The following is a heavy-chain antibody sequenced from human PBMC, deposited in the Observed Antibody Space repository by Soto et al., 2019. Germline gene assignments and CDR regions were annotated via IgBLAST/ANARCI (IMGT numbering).Heavy chain of an antibody. CDR3: ARNYHGLGV. Sequence: QAQLVQSGAEVKKPGASVKVSCKASGYTFTIYEIYWVRQAPGQKLERMGWINVGNGNTKYSQKFQGRVTITRDTSASKSYMELSGLTFEDTAVYYCARNYHGLGVWGKGTTVTVSS. D-gene: IGHD3-10*01. V-gene: IGHV1-3*01. J-gene: IGHJ6*04. CDR1: GYTFTIYE. CDR2: INVGNGNT.